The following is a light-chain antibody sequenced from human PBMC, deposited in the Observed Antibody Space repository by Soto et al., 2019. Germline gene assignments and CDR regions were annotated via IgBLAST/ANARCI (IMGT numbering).Light chain of an antibody. J-gene: IGKJ2*01. V-gene: IGKV1-5*03. CDR1: QSISSW. CDR3: QQYSSYSPYT. CDR2: KAS. Sequence: DILMTQSPSTLSASVGDRVTITCRASQSISSWLAWYQQKPGKAPRLLIYKASSLASGVPSRFSGSGSGTDFTLTISSLQPDDFATYYCQQYSSYSPYTFGQGTKLEI.